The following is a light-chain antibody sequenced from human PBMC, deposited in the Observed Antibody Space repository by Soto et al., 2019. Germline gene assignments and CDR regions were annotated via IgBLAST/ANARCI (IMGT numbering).Light chain of an antibody. V-gene: IGKV3-20*01. CDR3: QQYGSSPPIT. Sequence: PGERATLSCRASQSVSSSYLAWYQQKPGQAPRLLIYGASSRATGIPDRFSGSGSGTDFTLTISRLEPEDFAVYYCQQYGSSPPITFGQGTRLEMK. CDR1: QSVSSSY. J-gene: IGKJ5*01. CDR2: GAS.